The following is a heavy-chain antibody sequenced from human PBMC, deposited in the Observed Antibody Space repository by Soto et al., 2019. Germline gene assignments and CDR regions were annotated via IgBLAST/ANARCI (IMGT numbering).Heavy chain of an antibody. CDR1: GFPFTSYG. D-gene: IGHD3-10*01. J-gene: IGHJ4*02. V-gene: IGHV3-30*03. Sequence: QVQLVESGGGVVQPGRSLRLSCAASGFPFTSYGMHWFREGPDKGLEWVAIISYDGSDKYYADSVKGRFTISRDNSKNTLYLQMNSLRPEDTALYYCVGGQYYFDYRGQGTLVLVSS. CDR2: ISYDGSDK. CDR3: VGGQYYFDY.